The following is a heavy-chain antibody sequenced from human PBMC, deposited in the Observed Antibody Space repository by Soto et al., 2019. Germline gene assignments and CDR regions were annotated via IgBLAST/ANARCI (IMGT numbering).Heavy chain of an antibody. Sequence: GGSLRLSCEASGFIFRTSGMPWVRQATGKALARVAGFTSDEKDQYYADCVKGRFTISSDNSKNTLYLQMNSLRPEETAVYYCAKDRVTLIRGIVPKARFFDFWGQGILVTVSS. CDR3: AKDRVTLIRGIVPKARFFDF. CDR1: GFIFRTSG. J-gene: IGHJ4*02. CDR2: FTSDEKDQ. D-gene: IGHD1-1*01. V-gene: IGHV3-30*18.